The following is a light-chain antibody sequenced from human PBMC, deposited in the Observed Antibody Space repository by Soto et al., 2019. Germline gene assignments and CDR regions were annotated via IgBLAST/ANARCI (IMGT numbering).Light chain of an antibody. CDR2: GAS. J-gene: IGKJ4*01. Sequence: IVLTQSPGTLSLSPGERATLSCRASQSVSSTYLAWYQQNPGQAPRLLIYGASSRATGIPDRFSGSGSATDFTLTISRLEPEDFAVYYCQQYGSSPRVTFGGGTKVEIK. CDR1: QSVSSTY. CDR3: QQYGSSPRVT. V-gene: IGKV3-20*01.